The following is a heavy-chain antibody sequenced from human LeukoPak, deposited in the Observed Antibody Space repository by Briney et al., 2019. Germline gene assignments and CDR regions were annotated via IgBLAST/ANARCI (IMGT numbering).Heavy chain of an antibody. CDR2: IKNKTNGGTT. CDR1: GFTLSNAY. D-gene: IGHD1-26*01. J-gene: IGHJ5*02. V-gene: IGHV3-15*01. Sequence: GGSLRLSCAASGFTLSNAYMSWVRQAPGKGLEWVGRIKNKTNGGTTDYAAPVKGRFTISRNDSKNTLYLQMNSLKTEDTAVYYCTTTIVGVTTWFDPWGQGTLVTVSS. CDR3: TTTIVGVTTWFDP.